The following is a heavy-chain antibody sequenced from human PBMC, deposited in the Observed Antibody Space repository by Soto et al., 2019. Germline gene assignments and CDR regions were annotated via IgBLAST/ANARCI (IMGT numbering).Heavy chain of an antibody. CDR3: ARTMTTVPRFYWYFDL. V-gene: IGHV4-31*03. D-gene: IGHD4-17*01. Sequence: SETLSLTCTVSGGSISSGGYYWSWIRQHPGKGLEWIGYIYYSGSTYYNPSLKSRVTISVDTSKNQFSLKLSSVTAADTAVYYCARTMTTVPRFYWYFDLWGRGTLVTVSS. CDR2: IYYSGST. J-gene: IGHJ2*01. CDR1: GGSISSGGYY.